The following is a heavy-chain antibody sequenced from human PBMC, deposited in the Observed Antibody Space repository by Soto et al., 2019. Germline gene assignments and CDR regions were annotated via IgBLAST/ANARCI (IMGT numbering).Heavy chain of an antibody. V-gene: IGHV3-74*01. CDR1: GFTFSAYW. CDR3: ARVPAYDSGGYYSDY. Sequence: GSLRLSCVASGFTFSAYWMHWVRQAPGKGLVWVSRISTDEKTTNYADSVKGRFTISRDNARNTLYLQVNSLRVEDTAVYYCARVPAYDSGGYYSDYWGQGTLVTVSS. CDR2: ISTDEKTT. J-gene: IGHJ4*02. D-gene: IGHD3-22*01.